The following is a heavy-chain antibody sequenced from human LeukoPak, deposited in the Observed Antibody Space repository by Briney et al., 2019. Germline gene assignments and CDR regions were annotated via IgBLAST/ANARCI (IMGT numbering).Heavy chain of an antibody. Sequence: PSETLSLTCAVYGGSFSGYYWSWIRQPPGKGLEWIGEINHSGSTNYNPSLKSRVTISVDTSKNQFSLKLSSVTAADTAVYYCARGLRITIFGVVIIARAFDIRGQGTMVTVSS. CDR3: ARGLRITIFGVVIIARAFDI. V-gene: IGHV4-34*01. CDR1: GGSFSGYY. CDR2: INHSGST. D-gene: IGHD3-3*01. J-gene: IGHJ3*02.